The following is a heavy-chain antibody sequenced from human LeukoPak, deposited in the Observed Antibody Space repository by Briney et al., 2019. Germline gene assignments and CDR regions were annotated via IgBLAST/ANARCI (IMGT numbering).Heavy chain of an antibody. CDR1: GFSFGDYS. V-gene: IGHV3-49*01. Sequence: GGSLRLSCTGSGFSFGDYSLNWFRQAPGKRLEWVGLIRMKTSGGTTEYTASVKGRFTISRDDSKNIAYLQMNSLKTEDTAVYYCTTDLGERGSYPDYWGQGTLVTVSS. CDR2: IRMKTSGGTT. J-gene: IGHJ4*02. D-gene: IGHD1-26*01. CDR3: TTDLGERGSYPDY.